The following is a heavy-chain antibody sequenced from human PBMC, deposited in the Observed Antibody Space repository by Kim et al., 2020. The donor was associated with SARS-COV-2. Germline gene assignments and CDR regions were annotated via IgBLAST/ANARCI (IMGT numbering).Heavy chain of an antibody. D-gene: IGHD5-18*01. V-gene: IGHV3-30*18. Sequence: GGSLRLSCAASGFTFSSYGMHWVRQAPGKGLEWVAVISYDGSNKYYADSVKGRFTISRDNSKNTLYLQMNSLRAEDTAVYYCAKLPDTAMDIFDYWGQGTLVTVSS. CDR2: ISYDGSNK. CDR3: AKLPDTAMDIFDY. CDR1: GFTFSSYG. J-gene: IGHJ4*02.